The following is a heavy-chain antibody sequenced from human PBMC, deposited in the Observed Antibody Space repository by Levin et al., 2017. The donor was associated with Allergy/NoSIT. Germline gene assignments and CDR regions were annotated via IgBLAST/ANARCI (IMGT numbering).Heavy chain of an antibody. CDR1: GFTFSSYA. CDR2: ISYDGSNK. D-gene: IGHD2-15*01. J-gene: IGHJ4*02. CDR3: ARWGVVVAAPAVGY. V-gene: IGHV3-30*04. Sequence: GESLKISCAASGFTFSSYAMHWVRQAPGKGLEWVAVISYDGSNKYYADSVKGRFTISRDNSKNTLYLQMNSLRAEDTAVYYCARWGVVVAAPAVGYWGQGTLVTVSS.